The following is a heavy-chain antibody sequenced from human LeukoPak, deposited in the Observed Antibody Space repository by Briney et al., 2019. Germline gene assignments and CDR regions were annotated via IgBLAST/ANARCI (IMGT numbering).Heavy chain of an antibody. V-gene: IGHV5-51*01. CDR2: IYPGDSYT. J-gene: IGHJ5*02. CDR1: GYSFTTYW. D-gene: IGHD3-9*01. CDR3: VRTYDILSGYYGTGWLDP. Sequence: VESLKISCEASGYSFTTYWIAWVRQTPGKGLEYMGVIYPGDSYTTYSPSFQGQVTISADKSISTAYLQWSSLKASDTAIYYCVRTYDILSGYYGTGWLDPWGQGTLVTVSS.